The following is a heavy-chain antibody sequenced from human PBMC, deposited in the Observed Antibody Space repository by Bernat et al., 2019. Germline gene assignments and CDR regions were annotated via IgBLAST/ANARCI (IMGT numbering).Heavy chain of an antibody. CDR2: IKQDGSEK. J-gene: IGHJ4*02. V-gene: IGHV3-7*03. D-gene: IGHD6-13*01. CDR3: ARDMIRIAAAGSIDY. Sequence: EVQLVESGGGLVQPGGSLRLSCAASGFTFSSYWMSWVRQAPGKGLEWVANIKQDGSEKYYVDSVNGRFTISRDNAKNSLYLQMNSLRAEDTAVYYCARDMIRIAAAGSIDYWGQGTLVTVSS. CDR1: GFTFSSYW.